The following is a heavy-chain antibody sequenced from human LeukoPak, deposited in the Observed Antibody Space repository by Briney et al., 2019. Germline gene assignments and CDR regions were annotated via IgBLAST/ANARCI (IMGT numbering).Heavy chain of an antibody. J-gene: IGHJ4*02. CDR3: AKGSSPFDY. Sequence: ETLSLTCIVSGGSISLYHWSWVRQAPGKGLEWVSAISANGGGTYYADSVKGRFTISRDNSKNTLYLQMNSLRAEDTAVYYCAKGSSPFDYWGQGTLVTVSS. CDR2: ISANGGGT. D-gene: IGHD6-13*01. V-gene: IGHV3-23*01. CDR1: GGSISLYH.